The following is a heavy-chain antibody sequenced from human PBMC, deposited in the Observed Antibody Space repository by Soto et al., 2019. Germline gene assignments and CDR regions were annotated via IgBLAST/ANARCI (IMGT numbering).Heavy chain of an antibody. CDR1: GGSISNNNYH. V-gene: IGHV3-23*01. Sequence: HPSETLSLTCSVSGGSISNNNYHWGWIRQAPGKGLEWVSCVSGSGDYTYYADSVKGLFTISRDNSKNTVYLQMNSLRVEDTAVYYCAKDNSIFGMDIPPSEYYYGMDVWGQGATVTVSS. J-gene: IGHJ6*02. CDR3: AKDNSIFGMDIPPSEYYYGMDV. CDR2: VSGSGDYT. D-gene: IGHD3-3*01.